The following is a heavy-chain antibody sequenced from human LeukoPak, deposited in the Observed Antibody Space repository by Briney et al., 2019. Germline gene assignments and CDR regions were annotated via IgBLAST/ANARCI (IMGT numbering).Heavy chain of an antibody. J-gene: IGHJ3*02. CDR3: ARSDSSGYVDAFDI. Sequence: SETLSLTCTVSGGSISSYYWSWIRQPPGKGLEWIGYIYYSGSTNYNPSLKSRVTISVDTSKNQFSLKLSSVTAADMAVYYCARSDSSGYVDAFDIWGQGTMVTVSS. D-gene: IGHD3-22*01. V-gene: IGHV4-59*01. CDR1: GGSISSYY. CDR2: IYYSGST.